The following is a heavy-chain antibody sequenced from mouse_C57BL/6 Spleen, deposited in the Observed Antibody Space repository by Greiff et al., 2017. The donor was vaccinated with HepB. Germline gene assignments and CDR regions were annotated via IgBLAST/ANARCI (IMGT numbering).Heavy chain of an antibody. CDR2: INPNNGGT. CDR1: GYTFTDYY. CDR3: ARYSNPFYYAMDY. Sequence: EVQLQQSGPELVKPGASVKISCKASGYTFTDYYMNWVKQSHGKSLEWIGDINPNNGGTSYNQKFKGKATLTVDKSSSTAYMELRSLTSEDSAVYYCARYSNPFYYAMDYWGQGTSVTVSS. J-gene: IGHJ4*01. D-gene: IGHD2-5*01. V-gene: IGHV1-26*01.